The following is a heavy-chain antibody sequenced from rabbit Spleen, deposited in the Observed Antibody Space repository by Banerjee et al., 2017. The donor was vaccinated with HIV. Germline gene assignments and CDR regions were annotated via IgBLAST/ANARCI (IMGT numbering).Heavy chain of an antibody. CDR1: GFSFSSTYY. D-gene: IGHD8-1*01. CDR2: IYPGSSGST. Sequence: QSLEESGGGLVKPGGTLTLTCKASGFSFSSTYYMCWVRQAPGKGLEWIACIYPGSSGSTYYASWAKGRFTISKTSSTTVTLQMTSLTAADTATYFCARDTGSSFSTYGMDLWGQGTLVTVS. CDR3: ARDTGSSFSTYGMDL. V-gene: IGHV1S40*01. J-gene: IGHJ6*01.